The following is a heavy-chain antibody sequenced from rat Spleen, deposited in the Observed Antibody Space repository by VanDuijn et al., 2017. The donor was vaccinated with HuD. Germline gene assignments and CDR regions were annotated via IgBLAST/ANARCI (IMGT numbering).Heavy chain of an antibody. V-gene: IGHV5-27*01. CDR2: ITNTGGST. CDR1: GFTFSDYY. Sequence: EVQLVESGGGLVQPGESLKLSCVASGFTFSDYYMAWVRQAPTKGLEWVASITNTGGSTYYPDSVKGRFTISRDNAKSTLYLQMDSLRSEDTATYYCTTVWLDGYNYWYFDFWGPGTMVTVSS. D-gene: IGHD1-9*01. CDR3: TTVWLDGYNYWYFDF. J-gene: IGHJ1*01.